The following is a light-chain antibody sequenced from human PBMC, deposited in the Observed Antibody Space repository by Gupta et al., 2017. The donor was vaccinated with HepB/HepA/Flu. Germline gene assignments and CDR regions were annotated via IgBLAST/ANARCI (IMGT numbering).Light chain of an antibody. J-gene: IGLJ7*01. Sequence: TPPPPAPWSPARTDDLPCAGDSSNRGAGYDVHWYQQLPGPAPKLLIDGNRNRHSGVPDRCSGAKSGTAAALAISGLQAEDEADYYCQSDDSSRSGAVFGGGTQLTVL. CDR1: SSNRGAGYD. CDR3: QSDDSSRSGAV. V-gene: IGLV1-40*01. CDR2: GNR.